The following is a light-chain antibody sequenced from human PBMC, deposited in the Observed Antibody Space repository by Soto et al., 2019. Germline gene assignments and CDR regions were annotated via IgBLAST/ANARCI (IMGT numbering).Light chain of an antibody. CDR1: QSVHNL. CDR2: GAS. CDR3: QQRSNWPPIT. Sequence: EIVLTQSPATLSLSPGERAALSCKASQSVHNLLAWYQQKPGQAPRLLIYGASTRAAGVPPRFSGSGSGTDFTLTISSLEPEDFAVYYCQQRSNWPPITFGQGTRLEIK. V-gene: IGKV3-11*01. J-gene: IGKJ5*01.